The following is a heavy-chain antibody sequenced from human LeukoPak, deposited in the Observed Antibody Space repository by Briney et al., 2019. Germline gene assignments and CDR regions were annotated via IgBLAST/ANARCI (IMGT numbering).Heavy chain of an antibody. CDR3: ARDARSTEYSSSSHWFDP. CDR2: INPSGGST. Sequence: ASVKVSCKASGYTFTSYYMHWVRQAPGQGLEWMGIINPSGGSTSYAQKFQGRVTMTRDMSTRTVYMELSSLRSEDTAVYYCARDARSTEYSSSSHWFDPWGQGTLVTVSS. CDR1: GYTFTSYY. J-gene: IGHJ5*02. D-gene: IGHD6-6*01. V-gene: IGHV1-46*01.